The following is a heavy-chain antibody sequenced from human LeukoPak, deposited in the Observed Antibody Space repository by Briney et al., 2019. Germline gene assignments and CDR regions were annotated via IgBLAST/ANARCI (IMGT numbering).Heavy chain of an antibody. J-gene: IGHJ4*02. CDR2: IYYSGST. CDR3: ARATYYYDSSGYAY. Sequence: SETLSLTCTVSGGSISSYYWSWIRQPPGKGLEWLGYIYYSGSTNYNPSLKSRVTISVDTSKNQFSLKLSSVTAADTAVYYCARATYYYDSSGYAYWGQGTLVTVSS. V-gene: IGHV4-59*01. D-gene: IGHD3-22*01. CDR1: GGSISSYY.